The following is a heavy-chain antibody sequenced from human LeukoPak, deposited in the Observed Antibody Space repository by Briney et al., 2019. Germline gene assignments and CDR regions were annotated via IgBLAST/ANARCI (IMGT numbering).Heavy chain of an antibody. CDR1: GFTFSNYG. Sequence: GGSLRLSCATSGFTFSNYGMHWVRQAPGKGLEWVAVISYDGSNKYYADSVKGRFTISRDNSKNTLYLQMNSLRAEDTAVYYCAKDISRLDYWGQGTLVTVSS. J-gene: IGHJ4*02. CDR3: AKDISRLDY. CDR2: ISYDGSNK. D-gene: IGHD3-3*02. V-gene: IGHV3-30*18.